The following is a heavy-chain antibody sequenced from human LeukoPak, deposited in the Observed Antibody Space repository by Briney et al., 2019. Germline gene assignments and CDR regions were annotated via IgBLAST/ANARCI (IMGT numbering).Heavy chain of an antibody. J-gene: IGHJ4*02. CDR1: KDPIISFDHS. Sequence: SETLSLTCDVSKDPIISFDHSWSWIRHFPGKGLEWMGYRHSTGNSYYNPSLRGRVFISEDLSTGHLSLTLSFVTAADTALYYCARHILDGDNGSKGFDLWGQGILVTVSS. CDR3: ARHILDGDNGSKGFDL. CDR2: RHSTGNS. D-gene: IGHD2-21*02. V-gene: IGHV4-30-4*07.